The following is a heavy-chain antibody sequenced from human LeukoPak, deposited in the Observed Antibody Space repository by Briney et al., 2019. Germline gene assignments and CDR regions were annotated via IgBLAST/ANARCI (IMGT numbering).Heavy chain of an antibody. CDR2: IYPGDSDT. CDR1: GYRFTSYW. V-gene: IGHV5-51*01. Sequence: GESLNISCKGSGYRFTSYWIGWVRQMSGKGLELMEIIYPGDSDTRYSPSFQGQVTISADKSISTAYLQWSSLKASDTALYYCARLAASLYSSGWFDAYFDSWGQGNLVAVSS. D-gene: IGHD6-19*01. CDR3: ARLAASLYSSGWFDAYFDS. J-gene: IGHJ4*02.